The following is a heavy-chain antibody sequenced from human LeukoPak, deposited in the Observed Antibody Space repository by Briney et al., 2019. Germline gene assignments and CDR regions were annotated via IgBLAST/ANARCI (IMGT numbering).Heavy chain of an antibody. Sequence: GALVKVSCMASGYTFTSYGISWVRQAPGQGLEWMGWISAYNGNTNYAQKLQGRVTMTTDTSTSTAYMELRSLRSDDTAVYYCARGNKYCSSTSCPFDYWGQGTLVTVSS. CDR1: GYTFTSYG. D-gene: IGHD2-2*01. J-gene: IGHJ4*02. CDR2: ISAYNGNT. CDR3: ARGNKYCSSTSCPFDY. V-gene: IGHV1-18*01.